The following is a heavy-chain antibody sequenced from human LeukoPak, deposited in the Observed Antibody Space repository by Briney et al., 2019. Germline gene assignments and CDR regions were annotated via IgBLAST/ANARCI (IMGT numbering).Heavy chain of an antibody. V-gene: IGHV3-23*01. CDR3: AKVFSIVGATTFDY. J-gene: IGHJ4*02. D-gene: IGHD1-26*01. Sequence: GGALTLSCASSGFTFISYAMSGVRQAPGKGLEGVAAISGSGARTSSAGCVKGWLTISRDTSKNPLYLQMNSLRAEDTGVYYCAKVFSIVGATTFDYWGQGTLVTVSS. CDR2: ISGSGART. CDR1: GFTFISYA.